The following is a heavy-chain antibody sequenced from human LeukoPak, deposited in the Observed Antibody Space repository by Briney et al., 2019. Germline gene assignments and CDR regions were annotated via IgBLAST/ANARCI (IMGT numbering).Heavy chain of an antibody. V-gene: IGHV4-34*01. CDR2: INHSGST. CDR1: GESFSGYY. D-gene: IGHD5-24*01. CDR3: ARKDGYNIVDY. J-gene: IGHJ4*02. Sequence: SETLSLTCAVYGESFSGYYWSWIRQPPGKGLEWIGEINHSGSTNYNPSLKSRVTISVDTSKNQLSLKLSSVTAADTAVYYCARKDGYNIVDYWGQGTLVTVSS.